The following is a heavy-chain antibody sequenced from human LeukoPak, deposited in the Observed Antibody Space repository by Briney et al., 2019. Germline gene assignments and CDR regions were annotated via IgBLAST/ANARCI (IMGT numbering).Heavy chain of an antibody. CDR3: ARGRYSSSINSMDV. CDR1: GGTFSSYT. CDR2: IIPIFGTA. V-gene: IGHV1-69*13. D-gene: IGHD6-6*01. J-gene: IGHJ6*02. Sequence: AASVKVPCKASGGTFSSYTISWVRQAPGQGLEWMGGIIPIFGTANYAQKSQGRVTITADESTSTAYMELSSLRSEDTAVYYCARGRYSSSINSMDVWGQGTTVTVSS.